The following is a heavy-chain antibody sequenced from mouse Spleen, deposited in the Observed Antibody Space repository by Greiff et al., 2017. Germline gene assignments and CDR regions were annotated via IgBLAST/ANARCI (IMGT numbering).Heavy chain of an antibody. J-gene: IGHJ2*01. D-gene: IGHD2-1*01. Sequence: VQLQQSGADLAQPGASVKLSCKASGYTFTSYWMHWVNQRPGKGLEWIGYISPSSGYTNYNHKFKDKATLTADKCYRTAYMQMRRLTYEDTEVYYCARKDYGNPDYFDYWGQGTTLTVSS. V-gene: IGHV1-7*01. CDR1: GYTFTSYW. CDR3: ARKDYGNPDYFDY. CDR2: ISPSSGYT.